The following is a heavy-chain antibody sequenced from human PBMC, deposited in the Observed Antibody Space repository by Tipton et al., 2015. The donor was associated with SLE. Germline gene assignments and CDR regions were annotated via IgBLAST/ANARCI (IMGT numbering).Heavy chain of an antibody. CDR3: ARENGDYGGAFDI. V-gene: IGHV4-34*01. J-gene: IGHJ3*02. Sequence: TLSLTCDVSGGSVSGYFWTWIRQPPGKGLEWIGDIHDNRDVYHNTSLKSRVTILVDTSKNQFSLKLNSVTAADMAVYYCARENGDYGGAFDIWGQGTLVSVSS. CDR2: IHDNRDV. CDR1: GGSVSGYF. D-gene: IGHD4-17*01.